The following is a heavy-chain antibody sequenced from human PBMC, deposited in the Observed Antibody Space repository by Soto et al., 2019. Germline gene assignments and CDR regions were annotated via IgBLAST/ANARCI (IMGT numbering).Heavy chain of an antibody. J-gene: IGHJ6*02. V-gene: IGHV4-61*01. D-gene: IGHD5-12*01. Sequence: QVQLQESGPGLVKPSETLSLTCTVSGGSVSSGSYYWSWIRQPPGKGLEWIGYIYYSGSTNYNPSLKSRVTISVDTSKNQCSLKLSSVTAADTAVYYCAMATPYYYYYYGMDVWGQGTTVTVSS. CDR2: IYYSGST. CDR3: AMATPYYYYYYGMDV. CDR1: GGSVSSGSYY.